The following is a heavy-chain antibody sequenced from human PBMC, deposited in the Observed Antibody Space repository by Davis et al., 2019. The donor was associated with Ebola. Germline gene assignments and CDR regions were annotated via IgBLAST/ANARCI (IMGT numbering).Heavy chain of an antibody. V-gene: IGHV4-59*02. Sequence: SETLSLTCSVSGGSVSSYYWSWIRQPPGKGLEWIGYIYYSGSPNYNPSLKIRVTNSVDTSKNQFSLKLSSVTAADTAVYYCARAQLLYFPTWFDPWCQGTLVTVSS. CDR3: ARAQLLYFPTWFDP. D-gene: IGHD2-2*01. J-gene: IGHJ5*02. CDR1: GGSVSSYY. CDR2: IYYSGSP.